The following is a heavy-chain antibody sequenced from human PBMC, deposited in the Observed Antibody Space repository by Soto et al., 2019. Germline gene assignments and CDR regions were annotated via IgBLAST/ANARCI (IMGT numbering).Heavy chain of an antibody. D-gene: IGHD6-19*01. V-gene: IGHV4-59*12. J-gene: IGHJ4*02. CDR2: IYYSGST. CDR3: AKGRFSSGVGARDFDY. CDR1: GGTISSWY. Sequence: SETLSLTCTVSGGTISSWYWSWIRQPPGKGLEWIGYIYYSGSTNCNPSLKSRVTISVDTSKNTLYLQMNSLRAEDTAVYYCAKGRFSSGVGARDFDYWGQGALVTVSS.